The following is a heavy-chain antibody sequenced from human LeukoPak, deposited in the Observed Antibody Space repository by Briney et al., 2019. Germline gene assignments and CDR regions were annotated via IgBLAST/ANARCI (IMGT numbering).Heavy chain of an antibody. CDR3: ARDRDSSSWYYFDY. CDR1: GGSISSSSYY. CDR2: IYYSGST. V-gene: IGHV4-39*02. Sequence: SETLSLTCTVSGGSISSSSYYWGWIRQPPGKGLEWIGSIYYSGSTYYNPSLKSRVTISVDTSKNQFSLKLSSVTAADTAVYYCARDRDSSSWYYFDYWGQGTLVTVSS. J-gene: IGHJ4*02. D-gene: IGHD6-13*01.